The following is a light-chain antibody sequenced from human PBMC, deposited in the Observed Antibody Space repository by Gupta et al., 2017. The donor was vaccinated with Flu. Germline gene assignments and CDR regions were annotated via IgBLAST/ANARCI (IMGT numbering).Light chain of an antibody. V-gene: IGKV4-1*01. Sequence: DIVMTQSPDSLAVSLGERATIHCKSSQSGLYSSNNKNYLAWYQQKPGQPPKLLIYWASTRESGVPDRFSGSGSGTDFTLTISSLQAEDVAVYYCQQDDSTPITFGHGTKVDIK. CDR3: QQDDSTPIT. CDR2: WAS. J-gene: IGKJ3*01. CDR1: QSGLYSSNNKNY.